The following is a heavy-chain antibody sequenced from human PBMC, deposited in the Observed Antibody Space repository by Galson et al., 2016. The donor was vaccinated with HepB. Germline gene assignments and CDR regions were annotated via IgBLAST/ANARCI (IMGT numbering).Heavy chain of an antibody. CDR1: GGPMSDYF. V-gene: IGHV4-59*08. J-gene: IGHJ4*02. CDR2: ISYTGST. Sequence: ETLSLTCTVSGGPMSDYFWTWMRQAPGKRLEYIGYISYTGSTNYNPSLKSRVAMSLDTSKNQFSLKLTSVTAADTANYYCARQHSFYDDGCGYYYGVIDYWGQGTLVTVSS. CDR3: ARQHSFYDDGCGYYYGVIDY. D-gene: IGHD3-22*01.